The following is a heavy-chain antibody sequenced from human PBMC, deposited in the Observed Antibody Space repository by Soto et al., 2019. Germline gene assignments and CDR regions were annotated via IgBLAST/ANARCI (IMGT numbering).Heavy chain of an antibody. D-gene: IGHD4-17*01. CDR3: AKGATVTTHYPYYGMDV. CDR1: GFTFDDFA. V-gene: IGHV3-43D*04. J-gene: IGHJ6*02. Sequence: EVQLVESGGAVVQPGGSLRLSCAASGFTFDDFAMCWVRQVPGKGLEWISLVNWDGDTTFYADSVKGRFIISRDNSKNSVYMQMNSLRSEDSAMYCCAKGATVTTHYPYYGMDVWGQGTTVNVSS. CDR2: VNWDGDTT.